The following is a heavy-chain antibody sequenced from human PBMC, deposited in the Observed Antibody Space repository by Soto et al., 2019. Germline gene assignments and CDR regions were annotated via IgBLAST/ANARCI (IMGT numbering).Heavy chain of an antibody. CDR1: GFTFRRYS. CDR2: ISFEGNNK. J-gene: IGHJ4*02. Sequence: QVQLVESGGGVVQPGRSLRLSCAASGFTFRRYSMNWVRQAPGKGLEWVAVISFEGNNKYYADSVKGRFTISRDDSNNTLYLQMNTLRAEDTAVYYCARDILPQWLTSYFFDFWGQGTLVTVSS. CDR3: ARDILPQWLTSYFFDF. V-gene: IGHV3-30-3*01. D-gene: IGHD6-19*01.